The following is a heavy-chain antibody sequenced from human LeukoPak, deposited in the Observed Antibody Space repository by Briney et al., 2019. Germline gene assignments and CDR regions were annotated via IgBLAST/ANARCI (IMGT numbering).Heavy chain of an antibody. J-gene: IGHJ4*02. CDR1: GITFSSYG. Sequence: GGSLRLSCAASGITFSSYGMHWVRQAPGKGLEWVAFIRYDGSNKYYADSVKGRFTISRDNSKNTLYLQMNSLRAEDTAVYYCAKEAGFDGDYYLYYFDYWGQGTLVTVSS. V-gene: IGHV3-30*02. D-gene: IGHD4-17*01. CDR3: AKEAGFDGDYYLYYFDY. CDR2: IRYDGSNK.